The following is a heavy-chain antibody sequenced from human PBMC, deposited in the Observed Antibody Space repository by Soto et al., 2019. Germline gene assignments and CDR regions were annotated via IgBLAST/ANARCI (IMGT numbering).Heavy chain of an antibody. V-gene: IGHV3-21*01. CDR3: ARETGYSYGGFAY. CDR1: GFTFRSYS. Sequence: EVQLVESGGGLVKPGGSLRLSCAASGFTFRSYSINWVRQAPGKGLEWVSSISRSSSYIYYADSVKGRFNISRDNATNSLYLQMNSLRAEDTAVYYCARETGYSYGGFAYWGQGTLVTVSS. D-gene: IGHD5-18*01. CDR2: ISRSSSYI. J-gene: IGHJ4*02.